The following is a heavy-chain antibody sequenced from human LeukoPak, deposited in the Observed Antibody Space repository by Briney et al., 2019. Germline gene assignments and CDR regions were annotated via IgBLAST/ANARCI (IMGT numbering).Heavy chain of an antibody. CDR1: GFTFSSYV. V-gene: IGHV3-23*01. J-gene: IGHJ4*02. CDR3: AKGHRYNSGWAPSDY. Sequence: GGSLRLSCAASGFTFSSYVMSWVRQAPGKGLEWVSAISGSGSSTYYADSVKGRFTISRDNSKNTLYLQMNSLRAEDTAIYYCAKGHRYNSGWAPSDYWGQGTLVTVSS. CDR2: ISGSGSST. D-gene: IGHD6-19*01.